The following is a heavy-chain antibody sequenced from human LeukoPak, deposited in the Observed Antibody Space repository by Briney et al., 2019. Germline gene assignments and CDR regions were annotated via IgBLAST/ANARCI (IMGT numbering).Heavy chain of an antibody. V-gene: IGHV3-30*02. CDR2: IRYDGSNK. D-gene: IGHD6-13*01. CDR1: GFTFSSYG. J-gene: IGHJ5*02. CDR3: AKESGYSSSWFLNWFDP. Sequence: GGSLRLSCAASGFTFSSYGMHWVRQAPGKGLEWVAFIRYDGSNKYYADSVKGRFTISRDNSKNTLYLQMNSLRAEDTAVHYCAKESGYSSSWFLNWFDPWGQGTLVTVSS.